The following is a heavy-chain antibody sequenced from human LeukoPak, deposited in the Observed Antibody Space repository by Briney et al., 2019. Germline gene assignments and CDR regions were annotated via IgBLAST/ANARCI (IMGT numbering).Heavy chain of an antibody. CDR3: TRDQTPYY. CDR1: GFTFGDYA. CDR2: IRSKIYGGTP. Sequence: GRSLRLSCTASGFTFGDYAMTWVRQAPGKGLEWVGFIRSKIYGGTPEYAASVKGRFTITRDDSKGIAYLQMNSLKTEDTAVYYCTRDQTPYYWGQGTLVTVSS. J-gene: IGHJ4*02. V-gene: IGHV3-49*04.